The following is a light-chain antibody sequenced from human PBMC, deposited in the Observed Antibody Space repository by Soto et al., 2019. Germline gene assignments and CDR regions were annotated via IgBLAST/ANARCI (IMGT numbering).Light chain of an antibody. CDR3: QQNGGTPVT. CDR1: QSVSDID. V-gene: IGKV3-20*01. CDR2: DVS. Sequence: EIVITHSPPAPSVSPGERAPPSSSVSQSVSDIDVAWYQHKPGQAPRLLIYDVSNRATGVPERFSGSGSGTEFILTIRTLEPEDFGMYHCQQNGGTPVTLGQGTKVDIK. J-gene: IGKJ1*01.